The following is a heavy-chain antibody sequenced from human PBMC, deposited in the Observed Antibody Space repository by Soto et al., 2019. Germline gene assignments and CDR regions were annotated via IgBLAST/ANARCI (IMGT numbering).Heavy chain of an antibody. J-gene: IGHJ4*02. CDR2: IIPIAGRT. CDR3: ATRGTQGRGLEFADY. CDR1: GGTFSSLG. D-gene: IGHD3-10*01. Sequence: QVQLVQSGAEVKRPGSSVKVSCEASGGTFSSLGFTWVRQAPGQGLEWMGGIIPIAGRTTFSPKFLGRVTITADESTRTTYMELTALTSDDTAIYYCATRGTQGRGLEFADYWGQGTLVTVSS. V-gene: IGHV1-69*01.